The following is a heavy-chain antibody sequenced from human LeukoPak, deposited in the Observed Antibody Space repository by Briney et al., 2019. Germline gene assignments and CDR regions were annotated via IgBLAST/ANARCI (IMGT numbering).Heavy chain of an antibody. J-gene: IGHJ5*02. CDR2: TIPIFGTA. CDR3: ARHSSSWPLPENWFDP. CDR1: GGTFSSYA. Sequence: SVKVSCKASGGTFSSYAISWVRQAPGQGLEWMGGTIPIFGTANYAQKFQGRVTITADESTSTAYMELSSLRSEDTAVYYCARHSSSWPLPENWFDPWGQGTLVTVSS. D-gene: IGHD6-13*01. V-gene: IGHV1-69*13.